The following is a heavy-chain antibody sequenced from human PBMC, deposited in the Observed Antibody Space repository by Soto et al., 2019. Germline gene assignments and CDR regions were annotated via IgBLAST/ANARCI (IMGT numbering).Heavy chain of an antibody. CDR1: GYTFTTYG. V-gene: IGHV1-18*01. J-gene: IGHJ4*02. Sequence: QVQLVQSGAEVKKPGASVKVSCKASGYTFTTYGISWVRQAPGQGLEWMGWISAYNDYTIYAQKIQGRVTMTTDRSTSIADMGLRSLRPDDTAVYYCGREYCSGGSCSSPDYWGQGTLVTVSS. CDR3: GREYCSGGSCSSPDY. CDR2: ISAYNDYT. D-gene: IGHD2-15*01.